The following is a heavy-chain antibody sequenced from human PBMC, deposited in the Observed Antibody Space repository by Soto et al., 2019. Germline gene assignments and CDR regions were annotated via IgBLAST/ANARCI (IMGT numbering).Heavy chain of an antibody. J-gene: IGHJ4*02. Sequence: GASVKVSCKASGYTFTSYGISWVRQAPGQGLEWMGWISAYNGNTNYAQKLQGRVTMTTDTSTSTAYMELRSLRSDDTAVYYCARDSIRQGPPRFDYWGQGTLVTVSS. D-gene: IGHD2-2*01. V-gene: IGHV1-18*01. CDR1: GYTFTSYG. CDR2: ISAYNGNT. CDR3: ARDSIRQGPPRFDY.